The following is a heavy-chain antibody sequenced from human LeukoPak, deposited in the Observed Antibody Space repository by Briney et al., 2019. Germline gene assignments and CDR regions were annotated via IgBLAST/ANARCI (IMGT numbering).Heavy chain of an antibody. J-gene: IGHJ4*02. V-gene: IGHV3-7*01. CDR2: IKQDGSEK. CDR1: GFTFNSYW. Sequence: GGSLRLSCAASGFTFNSYWMSWVRQAPGKGLEWVANIKQDGSEKYYVDSVKGRFTISRDNAKKSLYLQINSLRGEDTAVYWCARDLDYFDYWGRGTLVTVSS. CDR3: ARDLDYFDY.